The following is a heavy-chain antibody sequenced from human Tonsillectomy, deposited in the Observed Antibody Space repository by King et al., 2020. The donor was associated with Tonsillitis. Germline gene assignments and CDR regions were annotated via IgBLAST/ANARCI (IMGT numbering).Heavy chain of an antibody. CDR2: ISNVGSNK. D-gene: IGHD6-19*01. J-gene: IGHJ4*02. V-gene: IGHV3-30*04. CDR3: ARAIAVAEYYFDY. CDR1: GFTFSSYA. Sequence: VQLVESGGGVVQPGRSLRLSCAASGFTFSSYAMHWVRQAPGKGLEWVAVISNVGSNKYHADSVRGRFTISRDNSKNTLYLQMNSLRAEDTAVYFCARAIAVAEYYFDYWGQGTLVTVSS.